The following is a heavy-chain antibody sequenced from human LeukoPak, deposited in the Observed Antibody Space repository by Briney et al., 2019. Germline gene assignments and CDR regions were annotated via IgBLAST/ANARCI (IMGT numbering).Heavy chain of an antibody. CDR1: GFTFSSYA. J-gene: IGHJ4*02. CDR2: ISGSGGST. V-gene: IGHV3-23*01. CDR3: AKGWKDYYDSSGYGAFDI. D-gene: IGHD3-22*01. Sequence: GGSLRLSCAASGFTFSSYAMSWVRQAPGKGLEWVSAISGSGGSTYYADSVKGRFTISRDNSKNTLYLQMNSLRAEDTAVSYCAKGWKDYYDSSGYGAFDIWGQGTLVTVSS.